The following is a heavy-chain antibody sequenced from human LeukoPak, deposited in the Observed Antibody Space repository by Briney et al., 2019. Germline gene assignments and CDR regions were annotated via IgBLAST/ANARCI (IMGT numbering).Heavy chain of an antibody. D-gene: IGHD2-15*01. J-gene: IGHJ4*02. Sequence: ASVKVSCKASGYTFTSYGISWVRQAPGQGLEWMGWISAYNGNTNYAQKLQGRVTMTTDTSTSTAYMELRSLRSDDTAVYYCAREHCSGGSCYTNKWGQGTLVTVSS. CDR3: AREHCSGGSCYTNK. CDR2: ISAYNGNT. CDR1: GYTFTSYG. V-gene: IGHV1-18*01.